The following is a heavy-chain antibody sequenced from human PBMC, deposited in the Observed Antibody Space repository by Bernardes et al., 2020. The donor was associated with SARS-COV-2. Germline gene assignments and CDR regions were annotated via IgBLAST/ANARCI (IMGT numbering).Heavy chain of an antibody. V-gene: IGHV3-9*01. CDR1: GFTFDDYA. D-gene: IGHD3-10*01. Sequence: GGSLRLSCAASGFTFDDYAMHWVRQAPGKGLEWVSGISWNSGSIGYVDSVKGRFTISRDNAKNSLYLQMNSLRAEDTALYYCAKDTSPLYYYGSGSSPTFDYWGQGTLVTVSS. J-gene: IGHJ4*02. CDR3: AKDTSPLYYYGSGSSPTFDY. CDR2: ISWNSGSI.